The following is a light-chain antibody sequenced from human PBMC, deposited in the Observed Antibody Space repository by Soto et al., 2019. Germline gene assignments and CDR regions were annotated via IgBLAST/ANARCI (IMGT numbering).Light chain of an antibody. V-gene: IGKV3-20*01. CDR1: QSVSSSY. Sequence: EIVLTQSPGTLSLSPGERATLSCRASQSVSSSYLAWYQQKPGQTPRLLIYGASSRATGIPDRFSDSGSGTDFTLTISRLEPEDFAVYYCQQYGNSPYTFGQGTKLEIK. CDR2: GAS. J-gene: IGKJ2*01. CDR3: QQYGNSPYT.